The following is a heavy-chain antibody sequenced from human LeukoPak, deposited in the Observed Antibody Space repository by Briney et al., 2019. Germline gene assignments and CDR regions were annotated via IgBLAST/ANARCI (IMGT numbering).Heavy chain of an antibody. CDR1: GDSMNNYY. D-gene: IGHD3-10*01. Sequence: LETLSLTCTVSGDSMNNYYWSWIRQSPGRGLEWIGYIYYSGSTKYNPSLKSRVTISVDMSKNQFSLKLSSVTAADTAVYYCARHRGSGSPYFDYWGQGTLVTVSS. J-gene: IGHJ4*02. CDR2: IYYSGST. CDR3: ARHRGSGSPYFDY. V-gene: IGHV4-59*08.